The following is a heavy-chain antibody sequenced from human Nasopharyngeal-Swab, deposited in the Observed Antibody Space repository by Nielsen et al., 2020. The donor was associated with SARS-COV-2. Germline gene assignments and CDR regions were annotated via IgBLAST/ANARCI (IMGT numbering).Heavy chain of an antibody. CDR3: ASSHYDFWSGYYLGVDY. Sequence: GGSLRLSCAASGFTFSSYWMSWVRQAPGKGLEWVANIKQDGSEKYYVDSVKGRFTISRDNAKNSLYLQMNSLRAEDTAVYYCASSHYDFWSGYYLGVDYWGHGTLVTVSS. D-gene: IGHD3-3*01. CDR2: IKQDGSEK. V-gene: IGHV3-7*01. CDR1: GFTFSSYW. J-gene: IGHJ4*01.